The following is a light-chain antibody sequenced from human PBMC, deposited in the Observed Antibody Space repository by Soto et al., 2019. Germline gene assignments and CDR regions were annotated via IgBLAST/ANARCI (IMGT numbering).Light chain of an antibody. J-gene: IGKJ1*01. Sequence: EIVMTQSPATLSVSPGERATLSCRASQSVSSNLAWYQQKPGQAPRLLIYGASTRATGIPARFSGSGSGTEFTLTISSLQSEDFEVYYCQQYNNWSPMAFGQGTKVEIK. CDR2: GAS. CDR3: QQYNNWSPMA. V-gene: IGKV3-15*01. CDR1: QSVSSN.